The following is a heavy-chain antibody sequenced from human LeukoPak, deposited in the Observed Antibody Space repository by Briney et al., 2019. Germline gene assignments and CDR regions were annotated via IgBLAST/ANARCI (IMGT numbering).Heavy chain of an antibody. CDR1: GFTFNTYA. J-gene: IGHJ3*02. CDR3: AKDLVSSDAFDI. CDR2: ISGSGGST. V-gene: IGHV3-23*01. D-gene: IGHD2-2*01. Sequence: GGSLRLSCAASGFTFNTYAMSWVRQAPGKGLEWVSGISGSGGSTDYADSVKGRFTISRDNSKNTLYLQMNSLRAEDTAVYYCAKDLVSSDAFDIWGQGTMVTVSS.